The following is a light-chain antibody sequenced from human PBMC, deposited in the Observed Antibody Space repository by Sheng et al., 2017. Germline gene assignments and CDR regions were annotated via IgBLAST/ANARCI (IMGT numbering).Light chain of an antibody. Sequence: DIVMTQSPDSLAVSLGERATINCKSSQSVLYSSNNKNYLAWYKQKPGQSPKLLIYGASTRESGVAERFSGSGSGTDFTLTISSLQAEDVAVYYCQQYYSDPWTFGQGTKVEIK. CDR2: GAS. CDR1: QSVLYSSNNKNY. CDR3: QQYYSDPWT. J-gene: IGKJ1*01. V-gene: IGKV4-1*01.